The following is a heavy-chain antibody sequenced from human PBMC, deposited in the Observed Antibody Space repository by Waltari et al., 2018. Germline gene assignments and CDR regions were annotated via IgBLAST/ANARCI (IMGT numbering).Heavy chain of an antibody. CDR2: VYSTGAA. J-gene: IGHJ4*02. CDR1: AGPVRRHY. V-gene: IGHV4-4*07. CDR3: AESDSGSWQYFFNS. Sequence: QMKLLESGPGLVKPSETLSLTCTVSAGPVRRHYWSWIRQPAGKGMEWIGRVYSTGAANYNPSLGRGATISVDTTKKQVSLMLTSVTAADTAMYFCAESDSGSWQYFFNSWGPGALVTVSS. D-gene: IGHD6-19*01.